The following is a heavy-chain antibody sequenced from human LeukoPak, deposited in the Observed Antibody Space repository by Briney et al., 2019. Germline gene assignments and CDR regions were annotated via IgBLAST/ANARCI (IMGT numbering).Heavy chain of an antibody. V-gene: IGHV1-2*02. CDR3: AGDRPAVAGTSFPY. J-gene: IGHJ4*02. CDR1: GYTFTGYY. CDR2: INPNSGGT. Sequence: ASVKVSCKASGYTFTGYYMHWVRQAPGQGLEWMGWINPNSGGTNYAQKFQGRVTMTRDTSISTAYMELSRLRSDDTAVYYCAGDRPAVAGTSFPYWGQGTLVTVSS. D-gene: IGHD6-19*01.